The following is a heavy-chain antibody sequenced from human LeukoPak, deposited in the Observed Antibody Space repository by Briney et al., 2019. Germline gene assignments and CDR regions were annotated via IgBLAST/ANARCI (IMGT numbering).Heavy chain of an antibody. CDR3: ARGPGGYFDY. CDR2: IYYSGST. Sequence: SQTLSLTCTVSGGSISSGGYYWSWIRQHPGKGLEWIGYIYYSGSTYYNPSLKSRVTISVDTSKNQFSLKLSSVAAADTAVYYCARGPGGYFDYWGQGTLVTVSS. J-gene: IGHJ4*02. CDR1: GGSISSGGYY. V-gene: IGHV4-31*03.